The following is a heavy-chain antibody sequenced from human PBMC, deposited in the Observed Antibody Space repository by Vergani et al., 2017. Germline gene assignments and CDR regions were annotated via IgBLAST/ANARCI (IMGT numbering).Heavy chain of an antibody. CDR1: GAYVGSGGYY. J-gene: IGHJ4*02. CDR2: IYYSGTT. V-gene: IGHV4-31*03. Sequence: QVQLQESGPGLVKASQTLSLTCSVSGAYVGSGGYYWSWVRQRPGMGLDWIGYIYYSGTTYYNPSLESRLTISLDTSENHLSLKLTSVTAADTAVYYCVIARRTCTYDHCPRYYYDLWGQGTLVTVSS. CDR3: VIARRTCTYDHCPRYYYDL. D-gene: IGHD2-8*01.